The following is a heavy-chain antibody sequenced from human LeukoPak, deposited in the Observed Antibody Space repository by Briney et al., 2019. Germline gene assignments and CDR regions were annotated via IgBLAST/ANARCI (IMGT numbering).Heavy chain of an antibody. CDR2: INHSGNT. CDR3: AREIIWGTHRRLYYFDT. J-gene: IGHJ4*02. D-gene: IGHD3-16*02. V-gene: IGHV4-34*01. Sequence: SETLSLTCGVSGGSFSGYYWNWIRQSPEKGLEWVGEINHSGNTRYNPSLRSRITMSVDTSRNHFSLKLSSVTAADTAVYFCAREIIWGTHRRLYYFDTWGQGTLVTVSS. CDR1: GGSFSGYY.